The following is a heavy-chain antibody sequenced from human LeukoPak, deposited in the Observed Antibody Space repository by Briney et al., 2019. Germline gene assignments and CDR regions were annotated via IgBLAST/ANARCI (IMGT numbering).Heavy chain of an antibody. Sequence: GGSLRLSCAASGFTFSSYGMHWVRQAPGKGLEWVAFIRYDGSNKYYADSVKGRFTISRDNSKNTLYLQMNSLRAEDTAVYYCAKDIGRSFRYFQHWGQGTLVTVSS. CDR3: AKDIGRSFRYFQH. J-gene: IGHJ1*01. CDR1: GFTFSSYG. D-gene: IGHD6-13*01. V-gene: IGHV3-30*02. CDR2: IRYDGSNK.